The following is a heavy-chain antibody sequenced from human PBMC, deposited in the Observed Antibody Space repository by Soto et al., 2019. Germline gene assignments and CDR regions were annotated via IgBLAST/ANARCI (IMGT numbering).Heavy chain of an antibody. CDR2: IGTQHDT. CDR1: GFTFSAYD. Sequence: EVQLVESGGGLVQPGGSLRLSCAASGFTFSAYDMHWVRQATGKGLEWVAAIGTQHDTYYPDSVKGRFTISRENAKNFFFLQMNRLRGGGPGVYFLGKKASLWEGGGGWFDPWGQGTLVTVSS. CDR3: GKKASLWEGGGGWFDP. D-gene: IGHD3-16*01. V-gene: IGHV3-13*01. J-gene: IGHJ5*02.